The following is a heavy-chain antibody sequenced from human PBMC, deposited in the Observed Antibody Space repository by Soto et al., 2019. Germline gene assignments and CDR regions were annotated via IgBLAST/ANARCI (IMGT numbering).Heavy chain of an antibody. Sequence: QVQLQESGPGLVKPSETLSLTCTVSGGSFTSDYWSWIRQPPGKGLQWIGYIYYNGTTNYNPSLKSRLTTSQDTAPGQISLELTSLTAADTAVSYCASHSGVAALGGLDHWGQGTLVTVSS. V-gene: IGHV4-59*08. CDR1: GGSFTSDY. D-gene: IGHD2-8*01. CDR2: IYYNGTT. CDR3: ASHSGVAALGGLDH. J-gene: IGHJ4*02.